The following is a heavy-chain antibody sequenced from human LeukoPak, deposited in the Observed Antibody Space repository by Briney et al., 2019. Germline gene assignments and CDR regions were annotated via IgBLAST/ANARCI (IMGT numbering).Heavy chain of an antibody. J-gene: IGHJ4*02. D-gene: IGHD6-19*01. CDR1: GDSVSSNSAA. CDR3: ARDYPLGPISDSSGSYYFDY. CDR2: SYYRSKRYN. V-gene: IGHV6-1*01. Sequence: SQTLSLTCAISGDSVSSNSAACNWIRQSPSRGLEWQGRSYYRSKRYNDYAVPVNSRITITPDTSNNQFSLQLNSVTPEGMAVYYCARDYPLGPISDSSGSYYFDYWGQGTLVTVSS.